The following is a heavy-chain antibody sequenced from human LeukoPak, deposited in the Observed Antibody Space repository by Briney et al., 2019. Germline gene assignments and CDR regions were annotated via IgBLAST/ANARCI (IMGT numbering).Heavy chain of an antibody. V-gene: IGHV4-59*01. CDR3: ASYYYDSSGYSYYFDY. J-gene: IGHJ4*02. CDR2: IYYSGST. Sequence: SETLSLTCTVSGGSISSYYWSWIRQPPGKGLEWIGYIYYSGSTNYNPSLKSRVTISVDTSKNQFSLKLSSVTAADTAVYYCASYYYDSSGYSYYFDYWGQGDLVTVSS. CDR1: GGSISSYY. D-gene: IGHD3-22*01.